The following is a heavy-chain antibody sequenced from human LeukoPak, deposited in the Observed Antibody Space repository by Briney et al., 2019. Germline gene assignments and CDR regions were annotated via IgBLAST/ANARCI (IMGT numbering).Heavy chain of an antibody. D-gene: IGHD1-26*01. J-gene: IGHJ4*02. Sequence: KFQGRVTITRDTSASTAYMELSSLRSEDTAVYYCARDPHGVGSYDYWGQGTLVTVSS. CDR3: ARDPHGVGSYDY. V-gene: IGHV1-3*01.